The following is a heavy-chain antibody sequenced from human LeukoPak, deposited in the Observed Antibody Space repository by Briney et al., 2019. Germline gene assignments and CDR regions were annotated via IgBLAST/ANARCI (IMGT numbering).Heavy chain of an antibody. CDR1: GFTISNYP. V-gene: IGHV3-7*01. CDR3: AREGDYYDSSGPFDY. D-gene: IGHD3-22*01. Sequence: GGSLRLSCAASGFTISNYPMTWVRQAPGKGLEWVANIRQDRYEKYYVDSVKGRFTISRDNAKNSLYLQMNSLRAEDTAVYYCAREGDYYDSSGPFDYWGQGTLVTVSS. J-gene: IGHJ4*02. CDR2: IRQDRYEK.